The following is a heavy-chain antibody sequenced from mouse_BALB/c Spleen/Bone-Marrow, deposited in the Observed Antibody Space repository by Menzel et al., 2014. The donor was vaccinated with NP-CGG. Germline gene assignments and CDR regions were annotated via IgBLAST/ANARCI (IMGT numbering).Heavy chain of an antibody. D-gene: IGHD1-1*01. V-gene: IGHV1S135*01. CDR2: IDPYNGGP. J-gene: IGHJ4*01. CDR3: ARERVGYYAMDY. Sequence: VQLQQSGPELVKPGASVKVSCKASDYAFTTYNMHWVKQSHGKSLEWIGYIDPYNGGPSYNQKFKGKATLTVDKSSSTAYMHLNNLPSEDSAVYYCARERVGYYAMDYWGQGTSVTVSS. CDR1: DYAFTTYN.